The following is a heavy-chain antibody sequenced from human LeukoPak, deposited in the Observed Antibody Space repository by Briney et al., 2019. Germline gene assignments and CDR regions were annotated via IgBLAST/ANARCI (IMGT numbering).Heavy chain of an antibody. D-gene: IGHD5-24*01. V-gene: IGHV4-39*07. Sequence: SETLSLTCTVSGGSISSSSYYWGWIRQPPGKGLEWIGSIYYSGSTYYNPSLKSRVTISVDTSKNQFSLKLSSVTAADTAVYYCARDLRDGYTLGYWGQGTLVTVSS. CDR3: ARDLRDGYTLGY. CDR1: GGSISSSSYY. J-gene: IGHJ4*02. CDR2: IYYSGST.